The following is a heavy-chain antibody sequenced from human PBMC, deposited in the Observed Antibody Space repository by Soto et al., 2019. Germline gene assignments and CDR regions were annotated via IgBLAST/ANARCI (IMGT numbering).Heavy chain of an antibody. D-gene: IGHD1-1*01. CDR1: GGSISSYY. CDR2: IYYSGST. CDR3: ARVKRTPGYYLDY. V-gene: IGHV4-59*01. J-gene: IGHJ4*02. Sequence: SETLSLTCTVSGGSISSYYWSWIRQPPGKGLEWIGYIYYSGSTNYNPSLKSRVTISVDTSKNQFSLKLSSVTAADTAVYYCARVKRTPGYYLDYWGQGTLVTVSS.